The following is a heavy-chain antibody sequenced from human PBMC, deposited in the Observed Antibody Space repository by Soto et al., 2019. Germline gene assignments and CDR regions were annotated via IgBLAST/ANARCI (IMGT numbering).Heavy chain of an antibody. D-gene: IGHD2-8*01. CDR3: AHRDNLYSPIYFDY. Sequence: GSGPTQVNPTQTLTLTCTFSGFSLSTSGVGVGWIRQPPGKALEWLALIYWDDDKRYSPSLKSRLTITKDTSKNQVVLTMTNMDPVDTATYYCAHRDNLYSPIYFDYWGQGNLVTVSS. V-gene: IGHV2-5*02. J-gene: IGHJ4*02. CDR1: GFSLSTSGVG. CDR2: IYWDDDK.